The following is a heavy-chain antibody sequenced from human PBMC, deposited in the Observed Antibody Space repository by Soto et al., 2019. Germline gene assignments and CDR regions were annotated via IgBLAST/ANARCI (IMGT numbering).Heavy chain of an antibody. CDR1: GFTFSSYW. V-gene: IGHV3-74*01. D-gene: IGHD3-3*01. CDR3: ARDGAIRDDFWSGYTPKKYYYYYMDV. Sequence: EVQLVESGGGLVQPGGSLRLSCAASGFTFSSYWMHWVRQAPGKGLVWVSRINSDGSSTSYADSVKGRFTISRDNAKKTLYLQMNSLRAEDTAVYYCARDGAIRDDFWSGYTPKKYYYYYMDVWGKGTTVTVSS. CDR2: INSDGSST. J-gene: IGHJ6*03.